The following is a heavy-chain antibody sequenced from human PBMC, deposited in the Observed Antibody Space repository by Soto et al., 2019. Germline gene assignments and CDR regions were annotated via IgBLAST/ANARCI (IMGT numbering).Heavy chain of an antibody. Sequence: QLQLQESGPGLVKPSETLSLTCTVSGGSISSSSYYWGWIRQPPGKGLEWIGSIYYSGSTYYNPSLTSRVTISVDTSKNQFSLKLSSVTAADTAVYYCARRHCSGGSCYFDYWGQGTLVTVSS. J-gene: IGHJ4*02. CDR1: GGSISSSSYY. CDR2: IYYSGST. CDR3: ARRHCSGGSCYFDY. V-gene: IGHV4-39*01. D-gene: IGHD2-15*01.